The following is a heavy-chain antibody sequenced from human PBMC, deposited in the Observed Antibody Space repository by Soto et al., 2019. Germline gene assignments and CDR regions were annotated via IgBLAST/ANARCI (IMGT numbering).Heavy chain of an antibody. J-gene: IGHJ4*02. V-gene: IGHV4-34*01. D-gene: IGHD3-16*02. CDR2: INHSGST. Sequence: LVTMSDTCGVEDGYFSGYRGSRISQKPGKGLEWIGEINHSGSTNYNPSLKSRVSISVDTSKNQFSLKLGSVTAADTAVYYCARGVIRVLERGYDYIWGSYRLSYFACWGQGTLVTVSS. CDR1: DGYFSGYR. CDR3: ARGVIRVLERGYDYIWGSYRLSYFAC.